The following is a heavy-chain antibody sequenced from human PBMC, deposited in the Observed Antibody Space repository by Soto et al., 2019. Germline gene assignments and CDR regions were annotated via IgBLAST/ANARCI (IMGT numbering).Heavy chain of an antibody. J-gene: IGHJ5*02. CDR2: IYYSGGT. D-gene: IGHD4-4*01. CDR1: GGSISSGGYY. Sequence: PSETLSLTCTVSGGSISSGGYYWSWIRQHPGKGLEWIGYIYYSGGTYYNPSLKSRVTISVDTSKNQFSLKLSSVTAADTAVYYCARGVLFVVYTVPKARARNWFDPWGQGTLVTVSS. CDR3: ARGVLFVVYTVPKARARNWFDP. V-gene: IGHV4-31*03.